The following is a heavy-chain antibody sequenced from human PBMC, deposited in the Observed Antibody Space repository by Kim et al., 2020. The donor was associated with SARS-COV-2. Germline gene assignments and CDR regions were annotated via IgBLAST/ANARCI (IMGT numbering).Heavy chain of an antibody. CDR2: ISSSSSYI. D-gene: IGHD2-2*03. Sequence: GGSLRLSCAASGFTFSSYSMNWVRQAPGKGLEWVSSISSSSSYIYYADSVKGRFTISRDNAKNSLYLQMNSLRAEDTAVYYCAREYPGYCSSTSCYRAFDIWGQGTMVTVSS. CDR1: GFTFSSYS. J-gene: IGHJ3*02. V-gene: IGHV3-21*01. CDR3: AREYPGYCSSTSCYRAFDI.